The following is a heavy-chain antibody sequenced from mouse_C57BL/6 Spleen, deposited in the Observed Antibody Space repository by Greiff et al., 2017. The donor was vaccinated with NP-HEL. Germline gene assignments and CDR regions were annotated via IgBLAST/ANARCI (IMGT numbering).Heavy chain of an antibody. CDR2: TNPTNGRT. Sequence: VQLQQSGAELVKAGASVKMSCKASGYTFTSYWMHWVKQRLGQGLEWFAETNPTNGRTYYNEKLKSKATLTVDKSSSTAYMLRSGPTLEDSAVYYCARIKKIVATYIDYCGQGTTLTVSS. CDR1: GYTFTSYW. J-gene: IGHJ2*01. D-gene: IGHD1-1*01. V-gene: IGHV1S81*02. CDR3: ARIKKIVATYIDY.